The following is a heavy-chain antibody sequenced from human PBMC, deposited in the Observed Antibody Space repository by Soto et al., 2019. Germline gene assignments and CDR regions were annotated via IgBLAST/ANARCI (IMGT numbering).Heavy chain of an antibody. V-gene: IGHV1-46*01. Sequence: ASVKVSCKASGYTFTSYYMHWVRQAPGQGLEWMGIINPSGGSTSYAQKFQGRVTMTRDTSTSTVYMELSSLRSEDTAVYYCARARGGFGEFAPIYYYCGMDVWGQGNTVTVS. CDR1: GYTFTSYY. CDR3: ARARGGFGEFAPIYYYCGMDV. D-gene: IGHD3-10*01. J-gene: IGHJ6*02. CDR2: INPSGGST.